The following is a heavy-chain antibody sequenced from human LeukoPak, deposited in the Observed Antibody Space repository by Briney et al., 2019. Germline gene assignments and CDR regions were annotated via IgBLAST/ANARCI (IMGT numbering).Heavy chain of an antibody. CDR3: ARDTVLVLRFLEWSALFDY. CDR1: GYTFTSYG. V-gene: IGHV1-18*01. J-gene: IGHJ4*02. D-gene: IGHD3-3*01. CDR2: ISAYNGNT. Sequence: ASVKVSCKASGYTFTSYGISWVRQAPGQGLEWMGWISAYNGNTNYAQKLQGRVTMTTDTSTSTAYMELSRLRSDDTAVYYCARDTVLVLRFLEWSALFDYWGQGTLVTVSS.